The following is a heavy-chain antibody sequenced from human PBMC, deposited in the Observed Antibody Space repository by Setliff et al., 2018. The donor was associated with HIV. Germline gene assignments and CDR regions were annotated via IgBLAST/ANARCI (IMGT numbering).Heavy chain of an antibody. CDR2: TYTSENT. V-gene: IGHV4-61*02. D-gene: IGHD6-6*01. J-gene: IGHJ2*01. Sequence: PSETLSLTCTVSGGSISSETFSWNWIRQPAGKRLEWIGRTYTSENTNYNPSFKSRVTISVDVSKNQFYLKLRSVTAADTAVYYCAREYSSSSANWYFDLWGRGTLVTVSS. CDR3: AREYSSSSANWYFDL. CDR1: GGSISSETFS.